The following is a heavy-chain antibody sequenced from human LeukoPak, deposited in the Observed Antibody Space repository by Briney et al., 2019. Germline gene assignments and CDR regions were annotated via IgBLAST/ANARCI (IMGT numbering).Heavy chain of an antibody. D-gene: IGHD5-18*01. V-gene: IGHV3-7*01. CDR2: IKQDGSEK. CDR3: ATSLGIDTTMVFDY. Sequence: GGSLRLSCVASGFTFSDYWMSWVRQAPGKGLEWVANIKQDGSEKYYVDSVKGRFTISRDNAKQSLYLQMNSLRVEDTAVYYCATSLGIDTTMVFDYWGQGILGTVSS. CDR1: GFTFSDYW. J-gene: IGHJ4*02.